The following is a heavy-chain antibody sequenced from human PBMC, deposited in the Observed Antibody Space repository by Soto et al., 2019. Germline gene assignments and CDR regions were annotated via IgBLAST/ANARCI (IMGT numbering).Heavy chain of an antibody. CDR1: GGSISSYD. CDR2: IYYSGIT. CDR3: DRDMRGFYYDRNKWFDP. Sequence: KTSETLSLTCTVSGGSISSYDCSWIRQPPWKGLEWIGYIYYSGITNYNPSLKSRVTISVDTSKNQFSLKLSSVTAADTAVYYCDRDMRGFYYDRNKWFDPWGQGTLVTVCS. J-gene: IGHJ5*02. V-gene: IGHV4-59*01. D-gene: IGHD3-22*01.